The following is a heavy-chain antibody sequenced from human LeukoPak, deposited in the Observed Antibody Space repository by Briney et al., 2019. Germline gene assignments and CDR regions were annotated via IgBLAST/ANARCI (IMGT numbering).Heavy chain of an antibody. V-gene: IGHV3-21*01. D-gene: IGHD3-10*01. J-gene: IGHJ6*02. CDR3: AREGYYGSGSGNYYYYGMDV. CDR1: GFTLSSYS. CDR2: VTSTGSYI. Sequence: GGSLRLSCAASGFTLSSYSMNWVRQAPGKGLEWVSSVTSTGSYIFDADSVKGRFTISRDNAKNSLYLQMNSLRAEDTAVYYCAREGYYGSGSGNYYYYGMDVWGQGTTVTVSS.